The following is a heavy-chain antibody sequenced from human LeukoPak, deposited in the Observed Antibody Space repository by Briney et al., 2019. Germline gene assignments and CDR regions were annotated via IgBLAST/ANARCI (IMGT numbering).Heavy chain of an antibody. Sequence: GGSLRLSCAASGFTFSSYWMYWVRQAPGKGLVWVSRINSDGSSTNYADFVKGRFTISRDNAKNTLDLQMNSLRAEDTAVYYCARGGSGGYYVHWGQGTLVTVSS. J-gene: IGHJ4*02. D-gene: IGHD3-22*01. CDR2: INSDGSST. V-gene: IGHV3-74*01. CDR3: ARGGSGGYYVH. CDR1: GFTFSSYW.